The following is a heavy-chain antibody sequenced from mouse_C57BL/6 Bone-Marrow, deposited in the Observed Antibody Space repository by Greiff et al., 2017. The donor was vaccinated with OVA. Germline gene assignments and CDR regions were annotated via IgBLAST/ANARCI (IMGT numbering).Heavy chain of an antibody. CDR3: TRAYGYDEAWCAY. V-gene: IGHV14-4*01. Sequence: EVQLQQSGAELVRPGASVKLSCTASGFNIKDDYMHWVKQRPEQGLEWIGWIDPENGDTEYASKFQGKATITADTSSNTAYLQLSSLTSEDTAVYYCTRAYGYDEAWCAYWGQGTLVTVSA. CDR1: GFNIKDDY. D-gene: IGHD2-2*01. CDR2: IDPENGDT. J-gene: IGHJ3*01.